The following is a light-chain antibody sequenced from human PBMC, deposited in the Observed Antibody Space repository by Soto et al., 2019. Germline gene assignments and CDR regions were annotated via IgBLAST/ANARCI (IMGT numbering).Light chain of an antibody. CDR2: SAS. CDR1: QVITSC. CDR3: MLVLQLPVS. Sequence: VRLSHSPASLSATKGDRLTITCRVSQVITSCLNWHRQKPGKVPKFLIYSASNLQSGVPSRFSGSGSGKDFTLKISRLEPEDVGVYCCMLVLQLPVSFGQGARLDI. J-gene: IGKJ5*01. V-gene: IGKV1-27*01.